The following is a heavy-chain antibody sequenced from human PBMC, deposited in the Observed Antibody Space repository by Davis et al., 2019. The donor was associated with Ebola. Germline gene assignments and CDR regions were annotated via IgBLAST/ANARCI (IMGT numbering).Heavy chain of an antibody. CDR3: ARDRYYDSSGYGN. CDR2: VSGYTGNT. CDR1: GYIFSSYG. J-gene: IGHJ4*02. V-gene: IGHV1-18*01. Sequence: ASVKVSCKTSGYIFSSYGITWVRQAPGQGLEWMGWVSGYTGNTFYAQKFQGRVTMTTDTSTSTAYMELRSLRSDDTAVYYCARDRYYDSSGYGNWGQGTLVTVSS. D-gene: IGHD3-22*01.